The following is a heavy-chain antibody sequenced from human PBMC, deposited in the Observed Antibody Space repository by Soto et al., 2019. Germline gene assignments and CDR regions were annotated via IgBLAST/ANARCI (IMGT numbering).Heavy chain of an antibody. CDR2: ISANGGSP. D-gene: IGHD2-2*01. V-gene: IGHV3-23*01. J-gene: IGHJ6*02. CDR3: AKWSTSYFNYYHDLDV. Sequence: PGGSLRLSCAASGFKFSNFVMSWVRRCPGKGLEWVSVISANGGSPYYSGSVQGRFTISRDNSDNTVFLQMNSLRADDTAIYYCAKWSTSYFNYYHDLDVWGQGTAVTVSS. CDR1: GFKFSNFV.